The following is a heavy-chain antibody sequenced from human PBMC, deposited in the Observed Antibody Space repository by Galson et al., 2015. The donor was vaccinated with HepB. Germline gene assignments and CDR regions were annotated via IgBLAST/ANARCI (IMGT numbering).Heavy chain of an antibody. D-gene: IGHD3-10*01. CDR2: IKSKTDGGTT. CDR1: GFNFTNAW. J-gene: IGHJ4*02. V-gene: IGHV3-15*01. Sequence: SLRLSCAVSGFNFTNAWMNWVRQAPGKGLEWVGRIKSKTDGGTTNYAAPVRGRFIISRDDSKNTLYLQMNSLKSEDTAVYYCATDGYVLFWFGESPGGFWGQGTLVTVSS. CDR3: ATDGYVLFWFGESPGGF.